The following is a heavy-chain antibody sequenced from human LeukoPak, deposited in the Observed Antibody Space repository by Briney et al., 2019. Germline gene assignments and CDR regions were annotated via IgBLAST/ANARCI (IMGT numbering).Heavy chain of an antibody. V-gene: IGHV3-66*01. CDR3: ARGLGTNYGGYCTGGSCPVY. D-gene: IGHD2-15*01. CDR2: IYTGGST. CDR1: AFSVGSNF. J-gene: IGHJ4*02. Sequence: GGSLRLSCVDSAFSVGSNFMSWVRQAPGKGLEWVSVIYTGGSTYSADSVKGRFTISRDYSENTVYLQMNSLRVEDTAVYYCARGLGTNYGGYCTGGSCPVYWGQGTLVTVSS.